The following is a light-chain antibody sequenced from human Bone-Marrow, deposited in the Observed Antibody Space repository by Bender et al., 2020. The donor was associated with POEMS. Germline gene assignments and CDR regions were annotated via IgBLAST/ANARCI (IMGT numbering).Light chain of an antibody. CDR2: SSH. CDR1: SSNIGAHA. V-gene: IGLV1-44*01. CDR3: AVWDDSLNGWV. Sequence: QPGLTQPPSASGTPGQRVTISCSGGSSNIGAHAVNWYQHLPGTAPKLLIYSSHRRPSEVPDRFSGSRSGTSASLAISGLQSEDEADYYCAVWDDSLNGWVFGGGTKLTVL. J-gene: IGLJ3*02.